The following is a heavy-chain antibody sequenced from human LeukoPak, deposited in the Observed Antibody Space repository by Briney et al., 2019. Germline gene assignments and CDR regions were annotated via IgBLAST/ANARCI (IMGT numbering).Heavy chain of an antibody. CDR2: IYYSGST. J-gene: IGHJ4*02. V-gene: IGHV4-59*01. CDR1: GGSISSYY. CDR3: ARERDCSGGNCFYYFDY. Sequence: SETLSLTCTVSGGSISSYYWSWIRQPPGKGPEWIGYIYYSGSTNYNPSLKSRVTISVDTSKNQFSLKLSSVTAADTAVYYCARERDCSGGNCFYYFDYWGQGTLVSVSS. D-gene: IGHD2-15*01.